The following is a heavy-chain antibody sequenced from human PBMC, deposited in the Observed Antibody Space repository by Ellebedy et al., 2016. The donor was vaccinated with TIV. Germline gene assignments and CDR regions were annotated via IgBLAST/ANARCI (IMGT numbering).Heavy chain of an antibody. V-gene: IGHV3-64D*09. D-gene: IGHD6-19*01. CDR2: ISSEGGST. CDR1: GFTFSHYA. J-gene: IGHJ6*02. CDR3: LREAPQWLVPDYGMDV. Sequence: PGGSLRLSCAASGFTFSHYAMHWVRQAPGKGLQYVSAISSEGGSTYYADSMKGRFIISRDNSKNTLFLQMSSLRAEDTAVYYCLREAPQWLVPDYGMDVWGQGTTVIVSS.